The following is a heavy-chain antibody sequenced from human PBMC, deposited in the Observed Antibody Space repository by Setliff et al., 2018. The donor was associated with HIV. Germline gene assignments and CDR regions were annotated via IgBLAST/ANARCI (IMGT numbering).Heavy chain of an antibody. CDR3: AKGDARGGYHYFAY. J-gene: IGHJ4*02. CDR2: IKLHGSEK. Sequence: GGSLRLSCEGSGFDFSTYWMSWVRQAPGKGLEWVANIKLHGSEKYYVDSVKGRFTISRDDAKNSLYLQMNSLRVEDTAVYYCAKGDARGGYHYFAYWGQGTLVTVSS. CDR1: GFDFSTYW. V-gene: IGHV3-7*01. D-gene: IGHD2-15*01.